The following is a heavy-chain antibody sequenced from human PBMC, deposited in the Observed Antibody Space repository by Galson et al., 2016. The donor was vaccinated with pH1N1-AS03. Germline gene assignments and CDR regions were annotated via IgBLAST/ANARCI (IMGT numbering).Heavy chain of an antibody. CDR2: INPDGSPT. Sequence: SLRLSCAASGFTFSNYWMQWVRQAPGKGLVSVSRINPDGSPTNYEDSVKGRFTISRDNAKNTLFLQMNSLSAEDTAVYYCARTNYYFASRGQGTLVTVSS. V-gene: IGHV3-74*01. CDR1: GFTFSNYW. CDR3: ARTNYYFAS. D-gene: IGHD5-24*01. J-gene: IGHJ4*02.